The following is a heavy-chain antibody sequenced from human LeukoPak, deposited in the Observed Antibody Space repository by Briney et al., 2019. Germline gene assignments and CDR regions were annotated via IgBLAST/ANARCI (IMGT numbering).Heavy chain of an antibody. V-gene: IGHV3-30-3*01. CDR1: GFTFSSYA. J-gene: IGHJ4*02. CDR3: ASTTGYSSGWFDDY. D-gene: IGHD6-19*01. Sequence: GGSLRLSCAASGFTFSSYAMHWVRQAPGKGLEWVAVISYDGSNKYYADSVKGRFTITRDNSKNTLYLQMNSLRAEDTAVYYCASTTGYSSGWFDDYWGQGTLVTVSP. CDR2: ISYDGSNK.